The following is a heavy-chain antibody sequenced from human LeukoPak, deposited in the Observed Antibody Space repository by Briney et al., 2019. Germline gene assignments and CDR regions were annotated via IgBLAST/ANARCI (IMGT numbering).Heavy chain of an antibody. Sequence: SETLSLTCTVSGGSISSYYWSWIRQPPGKGLEWIGYIYYSGSTNYNPSLKSRVTISVDTSTHQFSLKLSSVTAADTAVYYCARGGVTPDYGDLRAYYYYYMDVWGKGTTVTVSS. CDR2: IYYSGST. V-gene: IGHV4-59*01. CDR1: GGSISSYY. CDR3: ARGGVTPDYGDLRAYYYYYMDV. D-gene: IGHD4-17*01. J-gene: IGHJ6*03.